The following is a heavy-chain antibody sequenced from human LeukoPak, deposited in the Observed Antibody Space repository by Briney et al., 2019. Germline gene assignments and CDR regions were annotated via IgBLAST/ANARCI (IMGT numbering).Heavy chain of an antibody. D-gene: IGHD3-22*01. CDR2: MYLSGTT. CDR3: AGLVGRYSSGLYYYYFDY. CDR1: GDSINSLDL. J-gene: IGHJ4*02. V-gene: IGHV4-4*02. Sequence: SGTQSLTCTVSGDSINSLDLWSWVRQPPGKGLEWIGEMYLSGTTHSNPSVKSRVTISIDKSKNQFFLNLSSVTAADTAVYYCAGLVGRYSSGLYYYYFDYWGQGTLVTVSS.